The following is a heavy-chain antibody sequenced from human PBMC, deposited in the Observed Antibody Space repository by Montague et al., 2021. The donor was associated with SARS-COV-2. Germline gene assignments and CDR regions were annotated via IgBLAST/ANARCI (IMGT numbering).Heavy chain of an antibody. D-gene: IGHD2-2*02. V-gene: IGHV4-34*01. J-gene: IGHJ6*03. CDR1: GGSFSRYY. CDR3: ARLGDGIVPSPILGLGPYYSFYYMDV. CDR2: ISQSGNT. Sequence: SETLSLTCAVSGGSFSRYYWSWIRQPPGKGLEWIGEISQSGNTKYSPSLQSRVSISLDTSRNQFSLKVSSVTVADTAIYYCARLGDGIVPSPILGLGPYYSFYYMDVWGKGTTVTVSS.